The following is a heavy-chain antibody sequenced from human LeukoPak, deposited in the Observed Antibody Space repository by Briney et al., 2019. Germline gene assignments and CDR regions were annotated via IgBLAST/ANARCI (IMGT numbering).Heavy chain of an antibody. Sequence: SETLSLTCTVSGGSISSYYWSWIRQPPGKGLEWIGYIYYSGSTNYNPSLKSRVTISVDTSKNQFSLKLSSVTAADTAVYYRARDMRTGHTAMVFDYWGQGTLVTVSS. D-gene: IGHD5-18*01. CDR2: IYYSGST. CDR1: GGSISSYY. V-gene: IGHV4-59*01. CDR3: ARDMRTGHTAMVFDY. J-gene: IGHJ4*02.